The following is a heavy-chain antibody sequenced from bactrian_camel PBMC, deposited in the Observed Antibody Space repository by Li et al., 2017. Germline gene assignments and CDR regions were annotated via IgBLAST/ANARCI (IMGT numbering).Heavy chain of an antibody. CDR2: IDIDGTT. D-gene: IGHD3*01. V-gene: IGHV3S53*01. CDR3: VQDPGASRCYGGAWTAATLGLF. Sequence: HVQLVESGGGSVQAGGSLRLSCVASGYRYSKYCMGWFRQAPGKERERVATIDIDGTTSYADSVKGRFTISKDNAKNTLFLQMNSLKPEDTAMYYCVQDPGASRCYGGAWTAATLGLFWGQGTQVTVS. J-gene: IGHJ4*01. CDR1: GYRYSKYC.